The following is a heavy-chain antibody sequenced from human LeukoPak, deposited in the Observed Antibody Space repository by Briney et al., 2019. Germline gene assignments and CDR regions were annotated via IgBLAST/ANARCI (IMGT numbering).Heavy chain of an antibody. D-gene: IGHD5-12*01. CDR3: ARAAIGLVATITAGHDY. CDR1: GYTFTSYG. V-gene: IGHV1-18*01. J-gene: IGHJ4*02. Sequence: ASVRVSCKASGYTFTSYGISCVPEAPGQGLEGMSWISAYNGNTNYAQKLQGRVTMTTDTSTSTAYMELRSLRSDDTAVYYCARAAIGLVATITAGHDYWGQGTLVTVSS. CDR2: ISAYNGNT.